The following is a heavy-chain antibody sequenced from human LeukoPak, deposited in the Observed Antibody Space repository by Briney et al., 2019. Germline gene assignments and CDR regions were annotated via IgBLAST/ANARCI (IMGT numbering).Heavy chain of an antibody. Sequence: GGSLRLSCAASGFTFSSYWMPWVRQAPGKGLVWVSRIKSDGSSATYADSVKGRFTISRDNAKNTLYLQMNSLTAEDTAVYYCARRGIYDSSGFDHWGQGTLVTVSS. V-gene: IGHV3-74*01. D-gene: IGHD3-22*01. CDR3: ARRGIYDSSGFDH. CDR1: GFTFSSYW. CDR2: IKSDGSSA. J-gene: IGHJ5*02.